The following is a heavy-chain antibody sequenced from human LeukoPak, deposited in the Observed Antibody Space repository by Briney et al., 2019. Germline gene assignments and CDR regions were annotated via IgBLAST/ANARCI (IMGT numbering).Heavy chain of an antibody. J-gene: IGHJ1*01. CDR3: AKHPSGRQGGFQH. CDR1: GFTFSSYA. V-gene: IGHV3-23*01. D-gene: IGHD2-15*01. CDR2: ISGSGGST. Sequence: PGGSLRLSCAASGFTFSSYAMSWVRQAPGKGLEWVSAISGSGGSTYYADSVKGRFTISRDNSKNTLYLQMNSPRAEDTAVYYCAKHPSGRQGGFQHWGQGTLVTVSS.